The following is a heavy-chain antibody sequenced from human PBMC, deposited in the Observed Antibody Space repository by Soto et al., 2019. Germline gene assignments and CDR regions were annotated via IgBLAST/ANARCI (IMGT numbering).Heavy chain of an antibody. J-gene: IGHJ4*02. CDR3: ATGNGXQPN. V-gene: IGHV3-48*02. Sequence: GGSLRLSCAASGFIFGSYTMNWVRQAPGKGLEWVSSISSSSFTLYYADSVKGRFSISRDNAKNSLYLQMNSLRDEDTAVYYCATGNGXQPNWAQRTLVTVSS. D-gene: IGHD2-8*01. CDR1: GFIFGSYT. CDR2: ISSSSFTL.